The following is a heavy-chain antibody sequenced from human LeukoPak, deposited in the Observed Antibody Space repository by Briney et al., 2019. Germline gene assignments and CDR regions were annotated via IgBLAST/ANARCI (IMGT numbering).Heavy chain of an antibody. D-gene: IGHD4-17*01. CDR2: ISGSGGRT. Sequence: GGSLRLSCAASGFTFSNYAFVWVRQAPGKGLEWVSAISGSGGRTIHADSVKGRFTITRDNYRNTLYLQMNSLNADDTAMYYCGRDPNGDYIGAFDFWGQGTMVGVSS. CDR1: GFTFSNYA. V-gene: IGHV3-23*01. CDR3: GRDPNGDYIGAFDF. J-gene: IGHJ3*01.